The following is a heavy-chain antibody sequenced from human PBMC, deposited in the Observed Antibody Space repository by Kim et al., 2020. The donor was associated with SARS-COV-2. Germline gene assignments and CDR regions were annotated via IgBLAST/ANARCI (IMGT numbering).Heavy chain of an antibody. CDR1: GFTFSGSA. CDR3: TRGLDPYYYYYYGMDV. Sequence: GGSLRLSCAVSGFTFSGSAMHWVRQASGKGLEWVGRIRSKANSYATAYAASVKGRFTISRDDSKNTAYLQMYSLKTEDTAVYYCTRGLDPYYYYYYGMDVWGQGTTVTVSS. V-gene: IGHV3-73*01. D-gene: IGHD1-1*01. CDR2: IRSKANSYAT. J-gene: IGHJ6*02.